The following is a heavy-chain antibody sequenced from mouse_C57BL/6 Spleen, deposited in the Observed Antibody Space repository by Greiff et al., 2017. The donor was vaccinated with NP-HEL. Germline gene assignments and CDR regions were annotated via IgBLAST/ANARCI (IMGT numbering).Heavy chain of an antibody. D-gene: IGHD2-2*01. V-gene: IGHV5-17*01. Sequence: EVKLMESGGGLVKPGGSLKLSCAASGFTFSDYGMHWVRQAPEKGLEWVAYISSGSSTIYYADTVKGRFTISRDNAKNTLFLQMTSLGSEDTAMYYCASGFSSTMVTGFDYWGQGTTLTVSS. CDR1: GFTFSDYG. CDR2: ISSGSSTI. CDR3: ASGFSSTMVTGFDY. J-gene: IGHJ2*01.